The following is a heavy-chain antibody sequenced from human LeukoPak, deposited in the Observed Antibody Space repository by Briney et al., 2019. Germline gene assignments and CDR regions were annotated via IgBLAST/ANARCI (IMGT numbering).Heavy chain of an antibody. V-gene: IGHV4-38-2*01. CDR3: ARAEINDYSRY. CDR2: INYSRTT. CDR1: GYSMRRGYQ. D-gene: IGHD4-11*01. Sequence: SETVSLTCSVSGYSMRRGYQRGWIRQPPGQGLGRIGSINYSRTTYDNPSLRSRVTISIDTSKNQVFLKMRSMTAADTAQYYCARAEINDYSRYWGQGILVIVSS. J-gene: IGHJ4*02.